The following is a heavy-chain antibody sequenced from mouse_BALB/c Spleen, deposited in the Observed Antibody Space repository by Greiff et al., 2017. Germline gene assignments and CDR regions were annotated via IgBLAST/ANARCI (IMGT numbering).Heavy chain of an antibody. Sequence: EVNVVESGGGLVKPGGSLKLSCAASGFAFSSYDMSWVRQTPEKRLEWVAYISSGGGSTYYPDTVKGRFTISRDNAKNTLYLQMSSLKSEDTAMYYCARRWLLRAMDYWGQGTSVTVSS. J-gene: IGHJ4*01. CDR1: GFAFSSYD. CDR2: ISSGGGST. D-gene: IGHD2-3*01. CDR3: ARRWLLRAMDY. V-gene: IGHV5-12-1*01.